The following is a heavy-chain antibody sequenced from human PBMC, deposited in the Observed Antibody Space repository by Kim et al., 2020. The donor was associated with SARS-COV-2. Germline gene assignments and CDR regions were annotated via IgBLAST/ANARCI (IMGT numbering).Heavy chain of an antibody. CDR2: IWYDGSNK. V-gene: IGHV3-33*01. CDR3: AREHNWNDGPLGY. J-gene: IGHJ4*02. CDR1: GFTFSSYG. Sequence: GGSLRLSCAASGFTFSSYGMHWVRQAPGKGLEWVAVIWYDGSNKYYADSVKGRFTISRDNSKNTLYLQMNSLRAEDTAVYYCAREHNWNDGPLGYWGQGTLVTVSS. D-gene: IGHD1-20*01.